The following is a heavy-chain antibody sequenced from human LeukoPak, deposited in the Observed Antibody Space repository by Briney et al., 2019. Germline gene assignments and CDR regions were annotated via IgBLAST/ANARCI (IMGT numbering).Heavy chain of an antibody. V-gene: IGHV3-48*03. CDR3: ARKLTGTTFFDF. J-gene: IGHJ4*02. CDR2: IHSSGSSI. Sequence: GGSLRLSCAASGFTFSSYDMNWVRQAPGKGLEWVSYIHSSGSSIFYADSVKGRFTISRDTAKNSLHLQMSSLRAEDTAVYYCARKLTGTTFFDFWGQGTLVTVSS. D-gene: IGHD1-1*01. CDR1: GFTFSSYD.